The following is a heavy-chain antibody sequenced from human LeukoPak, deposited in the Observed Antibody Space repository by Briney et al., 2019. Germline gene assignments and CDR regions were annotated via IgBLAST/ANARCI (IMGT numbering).Heavy chain of an antibody. D-gene: IGHD4-17*01. CDR3: ARVYRDYYFDS. V-gene: IGHV3-53*01. CDR2: IYSGAST. J-gene: IGHJ4*02. CDR1: GFSVSSIY. Sequence: GGSLRLSCATSGFSVSSIYMSWVRQAPGKGLEWVSLIYSGASTYYADSVKGRFTISRDNSKNTLYLQMNSLRDEDTAVYYCARVYRDYYFDSWGQGTLVTVSS.